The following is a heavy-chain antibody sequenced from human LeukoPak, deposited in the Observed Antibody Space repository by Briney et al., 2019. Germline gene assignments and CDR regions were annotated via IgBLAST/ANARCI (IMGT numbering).Heavy chain of an antibody. CDR1: GFTFSRSA. J-gene: IGHJ5*02. Sequence: GGSLRLSCAASGFTFSRSAMSWVRQAPGKGLEWVSTISNSSDFTNYADSVKGRFTISRDNSKNTLYLQMNSLRAEDTAVYYCAREVWFDPWGQGTLVTVSS. V-gene: IGHV3-23*01. CDR2: ISNSSDFT. CDR3: AREVWFDP.